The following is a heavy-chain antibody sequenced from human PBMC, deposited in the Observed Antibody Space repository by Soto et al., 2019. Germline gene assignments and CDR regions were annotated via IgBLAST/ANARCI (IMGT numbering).Heavy chain of an antibody. J-gene: IGHJ6*02. CDR3: AGDLVAAPYYYYGMDV. CDR1: GFTFTSSA. D-gene: IGHD6-13*01. CDR2: IVVGSGNT. V-gene: IGHV1-58*01. Sequence: QMQLVQSGPEVKKPGTSVKVSCKASGFTFTSSAVQWVRQARGQRLEWIGWIVVGSGNTNYAQKLKERVTSTRDMPTSTAYMEVSSLSSEDAAVYYCAGDLVAAPYYYYGMDVWGQGTPVTVPS.